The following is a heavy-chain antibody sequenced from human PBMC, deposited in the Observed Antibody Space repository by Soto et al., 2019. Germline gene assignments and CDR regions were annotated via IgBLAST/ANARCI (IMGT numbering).Heavy chain of an antibody. Sequence: GGSLRLSCAASGFTFSNAWMNWVRQAPGKGLEWVGRIKSKTDGGTTDYAAPVKGRFTISRDDSKNTLYLQMNSLKTEDTAVYYCTTHVEMATIIYYYYGMDVWGQGTTVTAP. V-gene: IGHV3-15*07. J-gene: IGHJ6*02. CDR1: GFTFSNAW. CDR2: IKSKTDGGTT. CDR3: TTHVEMATIIYYYYGMDV. D-gene: IGHD5-12*01.